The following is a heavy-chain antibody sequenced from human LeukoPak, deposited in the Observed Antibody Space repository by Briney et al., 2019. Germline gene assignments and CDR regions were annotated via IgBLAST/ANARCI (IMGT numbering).Heavy chain of an antibody. V-gene: IGHV1-18*01. CDR3: ARVTVVTTSPWSWGPKKIGQEVNWFDP. CDR1: ASTFSTYG. D-gene: IGHD4/OR15-4a*01. Sequence: ASVKVSFTTSASTFSTYGITWVRHAPGRELEWVGGVYNGEGTYAKHFQGRVTMTTERSTSTAYMDLTSLTSADTAVYFCARVTVVTTSPWSWGPKKIGQEVNWFDPWGQGTQVTVSS. J-gene: IGHJ5*01. CDR2: VYNGEG.